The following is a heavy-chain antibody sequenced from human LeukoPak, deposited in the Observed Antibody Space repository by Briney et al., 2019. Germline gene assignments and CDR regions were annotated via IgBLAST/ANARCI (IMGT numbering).Heavy chain of an antibody. CDR2: ISSSSSYI. CDR1: ACIFSSYS. Sequence: GGSLSLSCAASACIFSSYSMNWLRQASGKGLEWLSSISSSSSYIYYADSVKGRFTISRDNAKNSLYQQMHSLKAEDTAVYDCPRAPSVSARDEIWGQGTMVTVSS. V-gene: IGHV3-21*01. D-gene: IGHD6-19*01. CDR3: PRAPSVSARDEI. J-gene: IGHJ3*02.